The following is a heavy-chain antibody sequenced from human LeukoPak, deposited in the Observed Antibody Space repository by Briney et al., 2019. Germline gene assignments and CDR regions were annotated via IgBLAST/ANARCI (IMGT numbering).Heavy chain of an antibody. Sequence: GGSLRLSCAVSGFTFNTYWMSWVRQAPGKGLEWVATIKEDGSEKHYGDSVRGRFTISRDNAKNSLYLRMNSLRAEDTALYFCARDTYDSSGYHFYYMDVWGKGTRSPSP. CDR2: IKEDGSEK. V-gene: IGHV3-7*01. CDR1: GFTFNTYW. J-gene: IGHJ6*03. D-gene: IGHD3-22*01. CDR3: ARDTYDSSGYHFYYMDV.